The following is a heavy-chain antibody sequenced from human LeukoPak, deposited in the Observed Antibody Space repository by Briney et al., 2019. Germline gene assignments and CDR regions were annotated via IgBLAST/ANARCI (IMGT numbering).Heavy chain of an antibody. CDR1: GYTFTGYY. CDR3: ARVYGRNGVDY. D-gene: IGHD4-17*01. J-gene: IGHJ4*02. V-gene: IGHV1-2*02. Sequence: VAXVKVSCKASGYTFTGYYMHWVRQAPGQGLEWMGWINPNSGGTNYAQKFQGRVTMTRETSISTAYMELSRLRSDDTAVYYCARVYGRNGVDYWGQGTLVTVSS. CDR2: INPNSGGT.